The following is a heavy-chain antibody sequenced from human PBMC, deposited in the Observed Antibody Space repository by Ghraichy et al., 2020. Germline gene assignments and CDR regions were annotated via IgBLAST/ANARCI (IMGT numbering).Heavy chain of an antibody. D-gene: IGHD3-3*01. CDR3: ARESKRGYDFWSGYLTGAEYFQH. V-gene: IGHV1-18*04. J-gene: IGHJ1*01. Sequence: ASVKVSCKASGYTFTSYGISWVRQAPGQGLEWMGWISAYNGNTNYAQKLQGRVTMTTDTSTSTAYMELRSLRSDDTAVYYCARESKRGYDFWSGYLTGAEYFQHWGQGTLVTVSS. CDR1: GYTFTSYG. CDR2: ISAYNGNT.